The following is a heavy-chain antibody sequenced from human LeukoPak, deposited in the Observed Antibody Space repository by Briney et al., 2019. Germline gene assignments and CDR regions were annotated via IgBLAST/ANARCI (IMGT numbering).Heavy chain of an antibody. Sequence: SETLSLTCTVSGGSISSSSYYWGWIRQPPGKGLEWIGNIYSSGSTYYNPSLKSRVAISVDTSKNQFSLKLSSVTAADTAVYYCARRGALGRSFDYWGQGTLVTVSS. CDR3: ARRGALGRSFDY. V-gene: IGHV4-39*01. D-gene: IGHD3-16*01. CDR2: IYSSGST. CDR1: GGSISSSSYY. J-gene: IGHJ4*02.